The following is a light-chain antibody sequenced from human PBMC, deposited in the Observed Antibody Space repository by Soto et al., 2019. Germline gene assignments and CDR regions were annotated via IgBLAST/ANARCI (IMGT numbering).Light chain of an antibody. J-gene: IGKJ4*01. CDR2: AAS. CDR3: QKYNSAPLT. CDR1: QCISNY. V-gene: IGKV1-27*01. Sequence: DIQMTQSPSSLSASVGDRVTITCRASQCISNYLAWYQQKPGKVPKLLIYAASTLQSGVPSRFSGSGSGTDFTLTISSLQPEDVANYYCQKYNSAPLTFGGGTKVEIK.